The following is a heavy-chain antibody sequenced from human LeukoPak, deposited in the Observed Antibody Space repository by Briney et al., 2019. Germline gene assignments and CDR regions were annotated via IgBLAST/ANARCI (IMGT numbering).Heavy chain of an antibody. D-gene: IGHD5-12*01. Sequence: EASVKVSCKASGFTFTSSAMQWVRQGRGQRLEWIGGIVVGSGNTNYAQKFQERVTITRDMSTSTAYMELSSLRSEDTAVYYCAAIRLGGYDPLFDYWGQGTLVTVSS. J-gene: IGHJ4*02. CDR1: GFTFTSSA. V-gene: IGHV1-58*02. CDR2: IVVGSGNT. CDR3: AAIRLGGYDPLFDY.